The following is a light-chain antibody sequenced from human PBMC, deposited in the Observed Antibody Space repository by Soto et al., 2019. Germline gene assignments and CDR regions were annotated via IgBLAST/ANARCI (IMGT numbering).Light chain of an antibody. CDR2: GAS. J-gene: IGKJ1*01. Sequence: EIVMTQSPGTLSFSPLVIATLSCRASQSISDTLAWYQQKPGQAPRLLIYGASTRAPGFPARFSGSGSGTDFTLTISSLQSEDFAVYYCQQRDIWPWTFGQGTKVDI. V-gene: IGKV3-15*01. CDR3: QQRDIWPWT. CDR1: QSISDT.